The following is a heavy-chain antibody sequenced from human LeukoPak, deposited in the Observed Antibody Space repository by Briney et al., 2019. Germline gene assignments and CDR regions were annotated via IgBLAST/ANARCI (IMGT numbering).Heavy chain of an antibody. Sequence: GGSLRLSCAASGFTFSSYAMHWVRQAPGKGLEWVAVISYDGSNKYYADSVKGRFTISRDNSKNTLYLQMNGLRAEDTAVYYCARDPQSIAAAGYFDYWGQGTLVTVSS. CDR2: ISYDGSNK. V-gene: IGHV3-30-3*01. J-gene: IGHJ4*02. CDR1: GFTFSSYA. CDR3: ARDPQSIAAAGYFDY. D-gene: IGHD6-13*01.